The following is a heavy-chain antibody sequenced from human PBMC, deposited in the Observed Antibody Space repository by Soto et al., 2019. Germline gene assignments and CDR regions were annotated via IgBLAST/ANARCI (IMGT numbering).Heavy chain of an antibody. CDR3: ARDRAFYVLHYGMDV. J-gene: IGHJ6*02. CDR1: GFTFSSYG. CDR2: IWYDGSNK. D-gene: IGHD3-10*02. Sequence: GGSLRLSCAASGFTFSSYGMHWVRQAPGKGLEWVAVIWYDGSNKYYADSVKGRFTISRDNSKNTLYLQMNSLRAEDTAVYYCARDRAFYVLHYGMDVWGQGTTVTVSS. V-gene: IGHV3-33*01.